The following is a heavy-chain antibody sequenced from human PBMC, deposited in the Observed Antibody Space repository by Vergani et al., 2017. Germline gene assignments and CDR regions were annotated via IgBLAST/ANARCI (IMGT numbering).Heavy chain of an antibody. D-gene: IGHD4-17*01. CDR1: GGSISSGGYC. CDR2: IYYSGST. V-gene: IGHV4-31*03. J-gene: IGHJ1*01. CDR3: ARSGRTTVTLFQH. Sequence: QVQLQESGPGLVKPSQTLSLTCTVSGGSISSGGYCWSCNRQHPGKGRDWIGYIYYSGSTYYNPVLKCRVTISVDTSKNQFSLMLSSVTAADTAVYYCARSGRTTVTLFQHWGQGTLVTVSS.